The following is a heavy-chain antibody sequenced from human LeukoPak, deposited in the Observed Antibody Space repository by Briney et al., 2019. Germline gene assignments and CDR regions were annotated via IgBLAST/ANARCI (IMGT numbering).Heavy chain of an antibody. CDR3: VRDYDISGPQKNFFDY. D-gene: IGHD3-22*01. Sequence: ASVKVSCKASGGTFSSYVISWVRQAPGQGLQWMGGIIPMFGAVNYAQKFQGRVTITADKSTGTAYMELSSLRSEDTAVYYCVRDYDISGPQKNFFDYWGQGTLVTVSS. J-gene: IGHJ4*02. CDR2: IIPMFGAV. V-gene: IGHV1-69*06. CDR1: GGTFSSYV.